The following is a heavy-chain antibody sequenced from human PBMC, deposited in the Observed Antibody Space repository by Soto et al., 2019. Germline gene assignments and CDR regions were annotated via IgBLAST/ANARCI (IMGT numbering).Heavy chain of an antibody. D-gene: IGHD6-19*01. Sequence: PSETLSLTCIVSGGSISSYYWNWIRQPAGKGLEWIGRIYPIRSTNYNPSVKSPVTMSVDTSTNQVSLKLTSVTAAHTAVYYCARGGAVAGTSSWFDPWGQGTLVTVSS. CDR3: ARGGAVAGTSSWFDP. CDR1: GGSISSYY. CDR2: IYPIRST. V-gene: IGHV4-4*07. J-gene: IGHJ5*02.